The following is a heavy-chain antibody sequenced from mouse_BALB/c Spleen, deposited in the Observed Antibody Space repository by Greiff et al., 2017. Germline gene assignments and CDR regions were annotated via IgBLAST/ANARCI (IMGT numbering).Heavy chain of an antibody. CDR1: GFSLTSYG. V-gene: IGHV2-3*01. J-gene: IGHJ3*01. Sequence: VQLKESGPGLVAPSQSLSITCIVSGFSLTSYGVSWVRQPPGKGLEWLGVIWGDGSTNYHSALISRLSISKDNSKSQVFLKLNSLQTDDTATYYCAKPRGDYDWFAYWGQGTLVTVSA. D-gene: IGHD2-4*01. CDR3: AKPRGDYDWFAY. CDR2: IWGDGST.